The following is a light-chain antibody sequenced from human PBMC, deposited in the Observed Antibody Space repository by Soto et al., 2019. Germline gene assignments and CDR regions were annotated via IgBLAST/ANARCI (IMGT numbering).Light chain of an antibody. Sequence: EIVMTQSACTLSVSPGERATLSCRASQSISRNLAWYQQKPGRAPRLLIYGVSTRATGIPARFSGSGSGTDFTLTISSLQPEDFATYFCQHGYSTPLTFGGGTKVDIK. J-gene: IGKJ4*01. CDR3: QHGYSTPLT. V-gene: IGKV3-15*01. CDR2: GVS. CDR1: QSISRN.